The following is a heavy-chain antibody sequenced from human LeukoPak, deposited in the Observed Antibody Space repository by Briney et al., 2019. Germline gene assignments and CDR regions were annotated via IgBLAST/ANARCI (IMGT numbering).Heavy chain of an antibody. CDR3: ARDPDTSSKVDF. CDR2: ISNSGSVL. CDR1: GFAFSDHY. V-gene: IGHV3-11*01. D-gene: IGHD2-2*02. Sequence: TPGGSLRLSCAASGFAFSDHYTSWIRQAPGKGLEWVAYISNSGSVLYYTDSVKGRFTISRDNAKKSLYLQMDGLRAEDTAVYFCARDPDTSSKVDFWGQGTLVTVSS. J-gene: IGHJ4*02.